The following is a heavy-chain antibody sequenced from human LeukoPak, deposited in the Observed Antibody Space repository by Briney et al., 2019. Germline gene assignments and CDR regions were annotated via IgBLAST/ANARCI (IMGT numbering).Heavy chain of an antibody. CDR3: ARSVDGDYDL. CDR2: IYYSGST. D-gene: IGHD4-17*01. J-gene: IGHJ5*02. V-gene: IGHV4-59*01. Sequence: SETLSLTCTVSSGSISSYYWSWIRQPPGKGLEWIGYIYYSGSTNYNPSLKSRVTISVDTSKNQFSLKLSSVTAADTAVYYCARSVDGDYDLWGQGTLVTVSS. CDR1: SGSISSYY.